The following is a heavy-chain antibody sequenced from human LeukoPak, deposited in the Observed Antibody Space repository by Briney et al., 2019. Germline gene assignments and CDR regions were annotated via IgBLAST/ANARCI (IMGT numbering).Heavy chain of an antibody. CDR2: IYYSGST. Sequence: SETLSLTCTVSGGSISSSSYYWGWIRQPPGKGLEWIGSIYYSGSTYYNPSLKSRVTISVDTSKNQFSLKLSSVTAADTAVYYCASLPLFGVVSHYYYYMDVWGKGTTVTVSS. CDR1: GGSISSSSYY. CDR3: ASLPLFGVVSHYYYYMDV. D-gene: IGHD3-3*01. J-gene: IGHJ6*03. V-gene: IGHV4-39*01.